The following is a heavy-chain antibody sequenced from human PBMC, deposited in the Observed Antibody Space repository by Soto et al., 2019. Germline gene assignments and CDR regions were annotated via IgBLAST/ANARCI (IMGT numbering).Heavy chain of an antibody. CDR2: IWYDGSNK. CDR3: AREMGGDRDDAFDI. D-gene: IGHD6-25*01. V-gene: IGHV3-33*01. Sequence: QVQLVESGGGVVQPGRSLRLSCAASGFTFSSYGMHWVRQAPGKGLEWVAVIWYDGSNKYYADSVKGRFTISRDNSKNTLYLQMNSLRAEDTAVYYCAREMGGDRDDAFDIWGQGTMVTVSS. CDR1: GFTFSSYG. J-gene: IGHJ3*02.